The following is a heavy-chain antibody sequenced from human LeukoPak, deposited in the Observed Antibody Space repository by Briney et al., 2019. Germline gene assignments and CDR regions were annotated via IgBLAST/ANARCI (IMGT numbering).Heavy chain of an antibody. V-gene: IGHV1-69*06. J-gene: IGHJ5*02. CDR1: GGTFSSYA. Sequence: SVKVSCKASGGTFSSYAISWVRQAPGQGLEWVGGIIPIFGTANYAQKFQGRVTITADKSTSTAYMELSSLRSDDTAVYYCARDTAIGSSGFPDWFDPWGQGTLVTVSS. CDR2: IIPIFGTA. CDR3: ARDTAIGSSGFPDWFDP. D-gene: IGHD6-19*01.